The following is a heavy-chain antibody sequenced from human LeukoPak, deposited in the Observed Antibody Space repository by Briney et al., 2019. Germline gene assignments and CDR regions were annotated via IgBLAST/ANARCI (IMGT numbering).Heavy chain of an antibody. CDR2: IRSRRDNYAT. CDR3: SRQTVSCHDF. D-gene: IGHD2-2*01. V-gene: IGHV3-73*01. CDR1: GFSLSDSH. Sequence: GGSLRLPCAASGFSLSDSHMHWVRQAPGKGLEWVGHIRSRRDNYATAYGVSVQGRFTISRDDSNNMAYLQMNGLTADDTAVYYCSRQTVSCHDFWGQGTLVTVSS. J-gene: IGHJ4*02.